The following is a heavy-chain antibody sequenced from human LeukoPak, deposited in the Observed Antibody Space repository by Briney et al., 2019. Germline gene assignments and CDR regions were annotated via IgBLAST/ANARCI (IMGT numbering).Heavy chain of an antibody. J-gene: IGHJ6*02. V-gene: IGHV3-21*01. Sequence: GGSLRLSCAASGFTFSSYSMNWVRQAPGKGLEWVSSISSSRSYIYYADSVKGRFTISRDNTKNSPYLQMNSLRAEDTAVYYCAATPEYYDSSGYQPYRHYYYGMDVWGQGTTVTVSS. CDR2: ISSSRSYI. CDR3: AATPEYYDSSGYQPYRHYYYGMDV. CDR1: GFTFSSYS. D-gene: IGHD3-22*01.